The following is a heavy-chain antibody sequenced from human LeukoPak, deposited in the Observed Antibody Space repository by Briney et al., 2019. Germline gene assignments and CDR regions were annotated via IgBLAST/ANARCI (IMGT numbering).Heavy chain of an antibody. Sequence: GASVKVSCKASGYTFTSYDINWVRQATGQGLEWMGWMNPNSGNTGYAQKFQGRVTITRNTSISTAYMELSSLRSEDTAVHYCARGLKVVRGAVNYYYMDVWGKGTTVTVSS. J-gene: IGHJ6*03. CDR2: MNPNSGNT. CDR3: ARGLKVVRGAVNYYYMDV. V-gene: IGHV1-8*03. CDR1: GYTFTSYD. D-gene: IGHD3-10*01.